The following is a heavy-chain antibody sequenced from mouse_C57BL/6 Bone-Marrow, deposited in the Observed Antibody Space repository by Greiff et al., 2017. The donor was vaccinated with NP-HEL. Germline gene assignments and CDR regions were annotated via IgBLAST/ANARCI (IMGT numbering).Heavy chain of an antibody. Sequence: VQLQQSGPELVKPGASVKISCKASGYSFTGYYMNWVKQSPEKSLEWIGEINPSTGGTTYNQKFTAKATLTVDKSSSTAYMQLKSLTSEDSAVYYCANGIRDYWGQGTSVTVSS. V-gene: IGHV1-42*01. D-gene: IGHD4-1*01. CDR2: INPSTGGT. J-gene: IGHJ4*01. CDR3: ANGIRDY. CDR1: GYSFTGYY.